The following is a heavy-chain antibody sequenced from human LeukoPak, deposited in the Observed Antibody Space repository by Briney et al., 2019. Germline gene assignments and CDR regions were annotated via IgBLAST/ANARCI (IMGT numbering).Heavy chain of an antibody. V-gene: IGHV4-59*12. CDR2: IYHSGST. J-gene: IGHJ4*02. Sequence: SETLSLTCTVSGGSISSYYWSWIRQPPGKGLEWIGYIYHSGSTYYNPSLKSRVTISVDRSKNQFSLKLSSVTAADTAVYYCARYCSSTSCSSFDYWGQGTLVTVSS. D-gene: IGHD2-2*01. CDR3: ARYCSSTSCSSFDY. CDR1: GGSISSYY.